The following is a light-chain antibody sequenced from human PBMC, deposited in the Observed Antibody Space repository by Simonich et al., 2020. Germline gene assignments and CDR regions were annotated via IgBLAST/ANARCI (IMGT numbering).Light chain of an antibody. CDR1: QSVLNRSNHKNY. Sequence: DIVMTQSPDSLAVSLGERATINCKSSQSVLNRSNHKNYLAWYQQKPGQHPKLLIYLASTRESGVPDRFSGSGSGTYFTLTISSLQAEDVAVYYCQQYYSTPLTFGGGTKVEIK. CDR3: QQYYSTPLT. V-gene: IGKV4-1*01. CDR2: LAS. J-gene: IGKJ4*01.